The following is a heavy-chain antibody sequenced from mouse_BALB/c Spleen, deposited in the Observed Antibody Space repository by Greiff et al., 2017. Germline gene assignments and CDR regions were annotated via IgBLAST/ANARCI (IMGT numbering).Heavy chain of an antibody. J-gene: IGHJ3*01. CDR2: IDPENGNT. Sequence: EVKLQESGAELVRPGALVKLSCKASGFNIKDYYMHWVKQRPEQGLEWIGWIDPENGNTIYDPKFQGKASITADTSSNTAYLQLSSLTSEDTAVYYCARDGSWLAYWGQGTLVTVSA. CDR3: ARDGSWLAY. V-gene: IGHV14-1*02. D-gene: IGHD2-3*01. CDR1: GFNIKDYY.